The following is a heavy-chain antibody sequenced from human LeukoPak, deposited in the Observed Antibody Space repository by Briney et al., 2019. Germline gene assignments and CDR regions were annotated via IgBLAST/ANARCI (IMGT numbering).Heavy chain of an antibody. CDR1: GFSFRSYA. J-gene: IGHJ4*02. CDR2: ISYDGSNK. Sequence: GGSLRLSCAASGFSFRSYAMHWVRQAPGKGLEWVAVISYDGSNKYYADSVKGRFTISRDNSKNTLYLQMNSLRAEDTAVYYCARDLRHQLLYCLDYWGQGTLVTVSS. V-gene: IGHV3-30*04. CDR3: ARDLRHQLLYCLDY. D-gene: IGHD2-2*02.